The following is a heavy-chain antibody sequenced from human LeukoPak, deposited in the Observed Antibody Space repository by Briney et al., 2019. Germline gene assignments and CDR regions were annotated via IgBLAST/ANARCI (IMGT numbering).Heavy chain of an antibody. CDR3: ARHDRSSTTCYWNYYMDV. Sequence: GESLKIYCKGSGYRFTIYWIGWVRQMPGEGLEWMGIINPGDSDTRYSPSCQSQVTISADKSISTAYLQWSSLRASDTAMYYCARHDRSSTTCYWNYYMDVWGKGTTGTVSS. J-gene: IGHJ6*03. CDR1: GYRFTIYW. D-gene: IGHD2-2*01. V-gene: IGHV5-51*01. CDR2: INPGDSDT.